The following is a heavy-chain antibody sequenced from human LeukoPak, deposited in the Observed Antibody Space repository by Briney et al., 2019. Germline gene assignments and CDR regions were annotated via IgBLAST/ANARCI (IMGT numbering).Heavy chain of an antibody. CDR1: GGSISSGGYS. J-gene: IGHJ4*02. V-gene: IGHV4-30-2*01. CDR2: IYHSGST. D-gene: IGHD3-22*01. Sequence: PSETLSLTCAVSGGSISSGGYSWSWIRQPPGKGLEWIGYIYHSGSTYYNPSLKSRVTISVDRSKNQFSLKLSFVTAADTAVYYCAREGEFYYDSSGYYPGYFDYWGQGTLVTVSS. CDR3: AREGEFYYDSSGYYPGYFDY.